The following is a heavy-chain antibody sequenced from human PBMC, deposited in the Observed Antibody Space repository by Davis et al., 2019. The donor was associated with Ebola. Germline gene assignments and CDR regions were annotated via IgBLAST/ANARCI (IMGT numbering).Heavy chain of an antibody. CDR1: GFTFSRHS. J-gene: IGHJ2*01. D-gene: IGHD5-24*01. Sequence: PAGSLRLSCGASGFTFSRHSMNWVRQAPGKGLEWIAFISSGGHDTYYADSVRGRFTISRDNAKNLLYLQLNSLRDEDTALYYCAKDAEDGSGNWFFDFRGRGALVTVSS. CDR2: ISSGGHDT. V-gene: IGHV3-48*02. CDR3: AKDAEDGSGNWFFDF.